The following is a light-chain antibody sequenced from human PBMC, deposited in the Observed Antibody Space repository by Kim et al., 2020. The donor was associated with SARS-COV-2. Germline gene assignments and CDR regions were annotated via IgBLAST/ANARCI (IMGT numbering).Light chain of an antibody. Sequence: ELTQPPSVSGTPGQRVSISCSGGTSNIETNTVNWYQQLPGAAPKLLIHTNNQRPSGVPDRFSGSRFGTSASLTISGLQSEDEADYFCAAWEDSPDGYVVFGGGTQLTVL. V-gene: IGLV1-44*01. CDR3: AAWEDSPDGYVV. CDR1: TSNIETNT. CDR2: TNN. J-gene: IGLJ2*01.